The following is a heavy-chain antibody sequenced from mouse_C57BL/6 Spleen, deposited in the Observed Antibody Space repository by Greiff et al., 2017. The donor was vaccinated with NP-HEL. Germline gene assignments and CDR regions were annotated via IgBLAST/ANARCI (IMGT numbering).Heavy chain of an antibody. Sequence: VQLQQSGAELARPGASVKMSCKASGYTFTSYTMHWVKQRPGQGLEWIGYINPSSGYTKYNQKFKDKATLTADKSSSTAYMQLSSLTSEDSAVYYCATTVVATGFDYWGQGTTLTVSS. D-gene: IGHD1-1*01. J-gene: IGHJ2*01. CDR1: GYTFTSYT. V-gene: IGHV1-4*01. CDR2: INPSSGYT. CDR3: ATTVVATGFDY.